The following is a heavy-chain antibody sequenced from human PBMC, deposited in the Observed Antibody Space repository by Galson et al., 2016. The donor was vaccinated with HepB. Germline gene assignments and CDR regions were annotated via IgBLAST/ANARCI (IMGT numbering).Heavy chain of an antibody. D-gene: IGHD3-3*01. CDR2: ISFDGSNK. J-gene: IGHJ4*02. Sequence: SLRLSCAASGFTFSNFSNYAMHWVRQAPGKGLEWVAVISFDGSNKYYAASVKGRFTISRDNAKNSLYLQMNTLRVEDTALYYCSALMTAYDFWSGHSNRGRDYWGQGNLVIVSS. CDR3: SALMTAYDFWSGHSNRGRDY. V-gene: IGHV3-30-3*01. CDR1: GFTFSNFSNYA.